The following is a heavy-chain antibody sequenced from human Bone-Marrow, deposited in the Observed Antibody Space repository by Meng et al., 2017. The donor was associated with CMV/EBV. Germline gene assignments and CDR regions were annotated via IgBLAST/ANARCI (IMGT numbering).Heavy chain of an antibody. Sequence: GESLKISCAASGFTFMNYAMSWVRQAPGKGLEWVSSISGSGVNTYYADSVEGRFTISRDNSKNTLYLQMNSLRAEDTAVYYCAKEEKLGYYDSIDAFDICGQGTMVTVSS. CDR2: ISGSGVNT. D-gene: IGHD3-22*01. J-gene: IGHJ3*02. CDR3: AKEEKLGYYDSIDAFDI. V-gene: IGHV3-23*01. CDR1: GFTFMNYA.